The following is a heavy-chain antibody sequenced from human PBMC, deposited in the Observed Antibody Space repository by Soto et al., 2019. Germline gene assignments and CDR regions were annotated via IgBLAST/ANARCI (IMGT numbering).Heavy chain of an antibody. Sequence: PSETLSLTCAVYGGSFSGYYWSWIRQPPGKGLEWIGEINHSGSTNYNPSLKSRVTISVDTSKNHFSLRMSSVTAADTAVYYCARHMWIKDIVAYDAFDVWDQGTMVTVSS. J-gene: IGHJ3*01. CDR3: ARHMWIKDIVAYDAFDV. CDR1: GGSFSGYY. D-gene: IGHD2-15*01. V-gene: IGHV4-34*01. CDR2: INHSGST.